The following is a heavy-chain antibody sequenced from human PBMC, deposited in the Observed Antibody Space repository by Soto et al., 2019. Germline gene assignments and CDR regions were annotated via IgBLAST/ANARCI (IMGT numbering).Heavy chain of an antibody. V-gene: IGHV3-23*01. J-gene: IGHJ5*02. D-gene: IGHD3-22*01. CDR3: AKKIDSSGYYYNSFDP. CDR2: ISGSGGST. Sequence: GGSLRLSCAASGFTFSSYAMSWVRQAPGKGLEWVSAISGSGGSTYYADSVKGRFTISRDNSKNTLYLQMNSLRAEDTAVYYCAKKIDSSGYYYNSFDPWRQGPLVTVS. CDR1: GFTFSSYA.